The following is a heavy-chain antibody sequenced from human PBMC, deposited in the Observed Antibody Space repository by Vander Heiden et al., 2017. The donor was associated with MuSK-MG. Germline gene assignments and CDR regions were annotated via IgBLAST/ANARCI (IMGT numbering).Heavy chain of an antibody. V-gene: IGHV3-21*01. CDR2: ISSSSSDI. Sequence: EVQLVESGGGLVKPGWSLRLSCAASGFTFSRYSMNWVRQDPGKGLEWVSAISSSSSDIYYADSVKGRFTISRDNAKNSLYLQMNSLRAEDTAVYYCARGLRAHDAFDIWGQGTMVNVAS. J-gene: IGHJ3*02. CDR1: GFTFSRYS. CDR3: ARGLRAHDAFDI.